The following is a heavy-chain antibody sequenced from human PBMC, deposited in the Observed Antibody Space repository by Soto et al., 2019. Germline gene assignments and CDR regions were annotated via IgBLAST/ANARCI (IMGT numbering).Heavy chain of an antibody. J-gene: IGHJ6*02. CDR1: GFTFSSYS. CDR2: ISSSSSYI. V-gene: IGHV3-21*01. CDR3: ARDIDDGTTVNYYYYGMDV. D-gene: IGHD1-7*01. Sequence: LRLSCAASGFTFSSYSMNWVRQAPGKGLEWVSSISSSSSYIYYADSVKGRFTISRDNAKNSLYLQMNSLRAEDTAVYYCARDIDDGTTVNYYYYGMDVCGQGTTVTVSS.